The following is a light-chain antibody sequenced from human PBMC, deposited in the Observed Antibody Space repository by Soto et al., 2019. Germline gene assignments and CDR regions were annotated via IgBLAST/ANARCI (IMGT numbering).Light chain of an antibody. Sequence: QSVLTQPASVSGSPGQSITISCTETNSDVGGYDYVSWYQHYPGKAPKLLIYQVNNRPSGVSSRFSGSKSGNTASLTFSGLQAEDEADYYCSSLTSSNTWVFGGGTKLTVL. CDR3: SSLTSSNTWV. J-gene: IGLJ3*02. V-gene: IGLV2-14*01. CDR2: QVN. CDR1: NSDVGGYDY.